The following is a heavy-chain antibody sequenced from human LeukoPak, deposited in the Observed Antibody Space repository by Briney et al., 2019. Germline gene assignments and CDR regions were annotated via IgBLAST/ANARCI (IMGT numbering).Heavy chain of an antibody. Sequence: SETLSLTCAVYGGSFSGYYWSWIRQPPGKGLEWIGEINHSGSTNYNPSLKSRVTISVDTSKNQFSLKLSSVTAADTAVYYCARVLGRADWGSRTPGYGMDVWGKGATVTVSS. V-gene: IGHV4-34*01. CDR2: INHSGST. CDR1: GGSFSGYY. D-gene: IGHD7-27*01. J-gene: IGHJ6*04. CDR3: ARVLGRADWGSRTPGYGMDV.